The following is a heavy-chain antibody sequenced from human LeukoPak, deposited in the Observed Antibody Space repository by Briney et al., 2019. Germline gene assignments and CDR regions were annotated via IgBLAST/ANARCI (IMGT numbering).Heavy chain of an antibody. Sequence: GGSLRLSCAASGFTFSTSAMGWVRQAPGRGLEWVSSIKGGGGDPFYADSVKGRFTISRDNSKNTLFLQLNSLRADDSAVYYCAKGGHDFNPFYWWGQGTLVTVSS. CDR3: AKGGHDFNPFYW. J-gene: IGHJ4*02. D-gene: IGHD2-21*02. V-gene: IGHV3-23*01. CDR1: GFTFSTSA. CDR2: IKGGGGDP.